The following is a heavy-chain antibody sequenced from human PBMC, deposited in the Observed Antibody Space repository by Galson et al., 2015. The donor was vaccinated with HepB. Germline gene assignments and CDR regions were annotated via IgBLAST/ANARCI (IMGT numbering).Heavy chain of an antibody. Sequence: SLRLSCAASGFTVSSTYMTWVRQAPGKGLEWVSVIYSGGDTYYADSVKGRFTISRDNSKNTVYLQMNSLRPEDTAVYYCARDSPYYYGSGTGGMDVWGQGTTVTVSS. J-gene: IGHJ6*02. CDR2: IYSGGDT. D-gene: IGHD3-10*01. CDR3: ARDSPYYYGSGTGGMDV. V-gene: IGHV3-53*01. CDR1: GFTVSSTY.